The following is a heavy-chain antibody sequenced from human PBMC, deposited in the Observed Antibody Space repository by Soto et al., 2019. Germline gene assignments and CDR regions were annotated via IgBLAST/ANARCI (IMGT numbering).Heavy chain of an antibody. D-gene: IGHD1-26*01. V-gene: IGHV1-18*01. CDR2: ISGYNGNT. J-gene: IGHJ6*02. CDR1: GYSFTSYG. Sequence: ASVKVSCKASGYSFTSYGINWVRQAPGQGLEWMGWISGYNGNTKYAQKVQDRVTMTTDTSTSKVYMELRSLRSDDTAVYYCARGGHVTASYYYYGMDVWGQGTTVTVSS. CDR3: ARGGHVTASYYYYGMDV.